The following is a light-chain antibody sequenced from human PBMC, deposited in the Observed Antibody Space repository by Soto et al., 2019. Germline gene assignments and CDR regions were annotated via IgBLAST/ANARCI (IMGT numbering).Light chain of an antibody. V-gene: IGKV3-20*01. J-gene: IGKJ5*01. CDR2: DAS. Sequence: EIVLTQSPGTLSLSPGERATLSCRASQSVSSSYLAWYQQKPGQAPRLLIYDASSRATGIPDRFSGGGSGTDFTLTISRLEPEDFAVYYCQHYVERSPITFGQGTRLEIK. CDR3: QHYVERSPIT. CDR1: QSVSSSY.